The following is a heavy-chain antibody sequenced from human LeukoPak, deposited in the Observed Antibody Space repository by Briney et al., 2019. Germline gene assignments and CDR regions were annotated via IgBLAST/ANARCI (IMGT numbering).Heavy chain of an antibody. J-gene: IGHJ4*02. CDR1: GFTFSRSA. CDR2: IAVGSGNT. D-gene: IGHD5-12*01. Sequence: SVKVSCKASGFTFSRSAVQWVRQARGQGLEWIGWIAVGSGNTNSAHKFQERVTITRDTSTSTAYMDLSSLRSEDTAVYYCAAARGATIELLDYWGQGTLVTVSS. CDR3: AAARGATIELLDY. V-gene: IGHV1-58*01.